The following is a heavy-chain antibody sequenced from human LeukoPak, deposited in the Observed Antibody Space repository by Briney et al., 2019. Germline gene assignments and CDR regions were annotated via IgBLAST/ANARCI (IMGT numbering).Heavy chain of an antibody. CDR3: ARGYCSSTSCLSNYYYYMDV. CDR1: GGTFSSYA. CDR2: IIPIFGTA. Sequence: SVKVSCKASGGTFSSYAISWVRQAPGQGLEWMGGIIPIFGTANYAQKFQGRVTITTDESTSTAYMELSSLRSEDTAVYYCARGYCSSTSCLSNYYYYMDVWGKGTTVTVSS. D-gene: IGHD2-2*01. V-gene: IGHV1-69*05. J-gene: IGHJ6*03.